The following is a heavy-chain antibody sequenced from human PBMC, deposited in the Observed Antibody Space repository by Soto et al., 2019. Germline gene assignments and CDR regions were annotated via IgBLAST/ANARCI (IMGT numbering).Heavy chain of an antibody. CDR3: AREGDSSSWYREDPYYYYYGMDV. D-gene: IGHD6-13*01. CDR2: INWNGGST. Sequence: RGSLRLSCAASGFTFDDYGMSWVRQAPGKGLEWVSGINWNGGSTGYADSVKGRFTISRDNAKNSLYLQMNSLRAEDTALYYCAREGDSSSWYREDPYYYYYGMDVWGQGTTVTVSS. CDR1: GFTFDDYG. J-gene: IGHJ6*02. V-gene: IGHV3-20*04.